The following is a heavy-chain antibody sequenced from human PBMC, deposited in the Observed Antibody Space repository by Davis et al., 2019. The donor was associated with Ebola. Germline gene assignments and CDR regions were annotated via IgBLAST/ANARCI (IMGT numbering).Heavy chain of an antibody. CDR2: IYAGDSDT. CDR1: GYSFTNYW. D-gene: IGHD4-17*01. V-gene: IGHV5-51*01. CDR3: ARRDGAYWYFDL. Sequence: GESLKISCKASGYSFTNYWIGWVRQMPGKGLEWMGIIYAGDSDTRYSPSFQGQVTIAADKSINTAYLQWSSLKASDTAMYYCARRDGAYWYFDLWGRGTLVTVSS. J-gene: IGHJ2*01.